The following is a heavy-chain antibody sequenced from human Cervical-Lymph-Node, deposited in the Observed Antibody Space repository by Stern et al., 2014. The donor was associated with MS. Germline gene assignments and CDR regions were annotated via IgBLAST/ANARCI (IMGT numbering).Heavy chain of an antibody. CDR2: IGGYKGNK. CDR3: AIMGTNGIDV. Sequence: VHLVESGTEVKKPGASVKVSCKASGDTFGTYGVNWVRQAPGQRLEWLGWIGGYKGNKNYEQRLKGRVTLTTDTSTTTAYMELRSLRSDDTAVYYCAIMGTNGIDVWGQGTTVTVSS. J-gene: IGHJ6*02. CDR1: GDTFGTYG. D-gene: IGHD5-18*01. V-gene: IGHV1-18*01.